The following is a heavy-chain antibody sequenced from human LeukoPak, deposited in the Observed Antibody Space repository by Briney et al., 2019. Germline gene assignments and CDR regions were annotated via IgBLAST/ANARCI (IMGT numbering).Heavy chain of an antibody. Sequence: GGSRRLSCVPAGFTFRRYGMSWVRQAPGKGLEWVASIRGGGDTTHYADSGKGRFTISKDNSKNTLYLQMNSLRAEDTAVYYCAKSGCSSTSCYGLFSGWFAPWGQGTLVTVSS. V-gene: IGHV3-23*01. CDR3: AKSGCSSTSCYGLFSGWFAP. CDR1: GFTFRRYG. D-gene: IGHD2-2*01. CDR2: IRGGGDTT. J-gene: IGHJ5*02.